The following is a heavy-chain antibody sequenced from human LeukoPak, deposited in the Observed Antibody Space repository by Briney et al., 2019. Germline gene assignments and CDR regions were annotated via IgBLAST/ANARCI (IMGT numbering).Heavy chain of an antibody. D-gene: IGHD2-8*01. V-gene: IGHV3-30*18. CDR3: AKDGLMRLFDY. Sequence: GGSLRLSCAASGFIFSSYDMYWVRQAPGKGLEWVAVISNDGNNKQYADSVKGRFTISRDNSKNTLYLQMNSLRADDTAVYHCAKDGLMRLFDYWGQGTLVTVSS. J-gene: IGHJ4*02. CDR2: ISNDGNNK. CDR1: GFIFSSYD.